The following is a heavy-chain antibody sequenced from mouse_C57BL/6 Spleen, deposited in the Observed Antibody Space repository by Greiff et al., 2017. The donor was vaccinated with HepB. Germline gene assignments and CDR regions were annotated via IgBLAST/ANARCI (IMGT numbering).Heavy chain of an antibody. D-gene: IGHD4-1*01. CDR2: INPSNGGT. V-gene: IGHV1-53*01. CDR3: ARRVRLGYYFDY. Sequence: VQLQQPGPELVKPGASVKLSCKASGYTFTSYWMHWVKQRPGQGLEWIGNINPSNGGTNYNEKFKSKATLTVDKSSSTAYMQLSSLTSEASAVYYCARRVRLGYYFDYWGQGTTLTVSS. J-gene: IGHJ2*01. CDR1: GYTFTSYW.